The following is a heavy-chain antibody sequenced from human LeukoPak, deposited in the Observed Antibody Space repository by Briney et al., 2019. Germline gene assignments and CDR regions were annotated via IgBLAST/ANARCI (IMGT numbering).Heavy chain of an antibody. J-gene: IGHJ3*02. CDR3: AADGDSGSYYACAFDI. Sequence: GASVKVSCKASGFTFTSSAMKWVRQARGQRLEWIGWIVVGSGNTNYAQKFQERVTITRDMSTSTAYMELSSLRSEDTAVYYCAADGDSGSYYACAFDIWGQGSMVTVSS. CDR2: IVVGSGNT. V-gene: IGHV1-58*02. D-gene: IGHD1-26*01. CDR1: GFTFTSSA.